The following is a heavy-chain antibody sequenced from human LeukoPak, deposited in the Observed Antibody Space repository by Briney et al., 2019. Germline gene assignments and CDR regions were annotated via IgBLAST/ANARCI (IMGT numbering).Heavy chain of an antibody. J-gene: IGHJ1*01. CDR3: ASSGGDSSGYYYFLH. D-gene: IGHD3-22*01. CDR1: GFTVSSNY. Sequence: GGSLRLSCAASGFTVSSNYMSWARQAPGKGLEWVSVIYSGGSTYYADSVKGRFTISRDNSKNTLYLQMNSLRAEDTAVYYCASSGGDSSGYYYFLHWGQGTLVTVSS. V-gene: IGHV3-53*01. CDR2: IYSGGST.